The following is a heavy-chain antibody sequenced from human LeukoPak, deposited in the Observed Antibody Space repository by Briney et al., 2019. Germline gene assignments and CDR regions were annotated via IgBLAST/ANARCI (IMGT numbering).Heavy chain of an antibody. CDR3: ARDSAGHDGFDY. CDR1: GFTFSSYS. V-gene: IGHV3-21*01. CDR2: ISSSSSYI. J-gene: IGHJ4*02. Sequence: GGSLRLSCAASGFTFSSYSMNWVRQAPGKGLEWVSSISSSSSYIYYADSVKGRFTISRDNAKNSLYLRMNSLRAEDTAVYYCARDSAGHDGFDYWGQGTLVTVSS. D-gene: IGHD1-1*01.